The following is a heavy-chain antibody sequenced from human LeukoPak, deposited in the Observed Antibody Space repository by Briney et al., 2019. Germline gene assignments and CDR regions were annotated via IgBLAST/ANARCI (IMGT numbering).Heavy chain of an antibody. D-gene: IGHD3-10*01. CDR3: ARSRSLLPSSRSYMDV. CDR2: IYPGDSDT. V-gene: IGHV5-51*01. Sequence: GESLKISCKGSGYSFTSYWIGWVRQMPGKGLGWMGIIYPGDSDTRYSPSFQGQVTISADKSISTAYLQWSSLKASDSAMYYCARSRSLLPSSRSYMDVWGKGTTVTVSS. J-gene: IGHJ6*03. CDR1: GYSFTSYW.